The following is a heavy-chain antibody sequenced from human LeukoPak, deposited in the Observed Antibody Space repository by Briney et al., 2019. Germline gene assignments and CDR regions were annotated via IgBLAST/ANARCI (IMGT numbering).Heavy chain of an antibody. D-gene: IGHD3-9*01. CDR3: ARLDYDILTGYYESIDY. Sequence: KASETLSLTCTVSGGSISSSSYYWGWIRQPPGKGLEWIGSIYYSGSTYYNPSLKSRVTISVDTSKNQFSLKLSSVTAADTAVYYCARLDYDILTGYYESIDYWGQGTLVTVSS. CDR2: IYYSGST. CDR1: GGSISSSSYY. V-gene: IGHV4-39*01. J-gene: IGHJ4*02.